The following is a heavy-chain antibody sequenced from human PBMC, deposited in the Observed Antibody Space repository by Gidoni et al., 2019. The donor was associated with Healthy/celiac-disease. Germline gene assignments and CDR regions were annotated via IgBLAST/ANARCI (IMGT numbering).Heavy chain of an antibody. Sequence: QVQLVQSGAEVKKPGSSVKVSCKASGGTFSRYAISWVRQAPGQGLEWMGGIIPIFGTANYAQKFQGRVTITADESTSTAYMELSSLRSEDTAVYYCARDQGYDFWSGYYSRIGMDVWGQGTTVTVSS. J-gene: IGHJ6*02. CDR1: GGTFSRYA. V-gene: IGHV1-69*01. D-gene: IGHD3-3*01. CDR3: ARDQGYDFWSGYYSRIGMDV. CDR2: IIPIFGTA.